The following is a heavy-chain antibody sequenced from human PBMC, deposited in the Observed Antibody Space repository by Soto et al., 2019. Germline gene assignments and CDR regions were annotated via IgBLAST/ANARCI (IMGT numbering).Heavy chain of an antibody. J-gene: IGHJ4*02. V-gene: IGHV3-23*01. CDR3: AKSSLRLGELSPQAFAY. Sequence: PGGSLRLSCAASGFTFSSYAMSWVRQAPGKGLEWVSAISGSGGSTYYADSVKGRFTISRDNSKNTLYLQMNSLRAEDTAVYYCAKSSLRLGELSPQAFAYWGQGTLVTVSS. D-gene: IGHD3-16*02. CDR1: GFTFSSYA. CDR2: ISGSGGST.